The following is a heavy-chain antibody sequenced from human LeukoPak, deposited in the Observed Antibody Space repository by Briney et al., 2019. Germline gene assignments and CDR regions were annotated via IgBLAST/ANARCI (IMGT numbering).Heavy chain of an antibody. CDR1: GFTLSSYA. CDR3: ARDRLDGVVAYNFDY. CDR2: ISYDGSNK. V-gene: IGHV3-30*04. Sequence: GGSLRLSCAASGFTLSSYAMHWVRQAPGKGLEWVAVISYDGSNKYYADSVNGRFTISRDNSENTMYLQMNSLRAEDTAVYYCARDRLDGVVAYNFDYWGQGTLVTVSS. J-gene: IGHJ4*02. D-gene: IGHD3-22*01.